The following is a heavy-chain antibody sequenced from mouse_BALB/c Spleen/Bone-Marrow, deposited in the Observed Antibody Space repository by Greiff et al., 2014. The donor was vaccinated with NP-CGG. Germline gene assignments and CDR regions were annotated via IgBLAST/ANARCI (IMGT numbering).Heavy chain of an antibody. Sequence: SGAELMKPGASVKISCRATGYTFSSYWIEWVKQRPGHGLEWIGEILPGSGSTNYNEKFRGKATFTADTSSNTAYMQLSSLTSEDSAVYYCARRVPFAYWGQGTLVTVSA. V-gene: IGHV1-9*01. CDR3: ARRVPFAY. CDR2: ILPGSGST. J-gene: IGHJ3*01. CDR1: GYTFSSYW.